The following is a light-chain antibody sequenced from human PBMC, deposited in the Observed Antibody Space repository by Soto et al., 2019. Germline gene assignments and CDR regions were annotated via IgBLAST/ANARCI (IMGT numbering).Light chain of an antibody. CDR2: DAS. CDR3: KQYNSYST. V-gene: IGKV1-5*01. J-gene: IGKJ1*01. CDR1: QSISSW. Sequence: DIQMTQSPSTLSASVGDRVTITCRASQSISSWLAWYQQKPGKAPKLLIYDASSLESGVPSRFSGSGSGTEFTLTISSLQPDDVATYYCKQYNSYSTFGQGTKVEIK.